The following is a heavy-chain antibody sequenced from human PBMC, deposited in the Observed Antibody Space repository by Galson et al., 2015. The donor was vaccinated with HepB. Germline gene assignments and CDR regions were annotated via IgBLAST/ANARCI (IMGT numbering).Heavy chain of an antibody. Sequence: SLRLSCAASGFTFSGYWMHWVRQVPGKGLVWVSRINDDGSSTTYADSVKGRFTISRDNAKNTLFLQMNSLRAEGTAVYYCARSRVERTVAGTFDSWGQGTLVTVSS. D-gene: IGHD6-19*01. CDR1: GFTFSGYW. V-gene: IGHV3-74*01. CDR2: INDDGSST. J-gene: IGHJ4*02. CDR3: ARSRVERTVAGTFDS.